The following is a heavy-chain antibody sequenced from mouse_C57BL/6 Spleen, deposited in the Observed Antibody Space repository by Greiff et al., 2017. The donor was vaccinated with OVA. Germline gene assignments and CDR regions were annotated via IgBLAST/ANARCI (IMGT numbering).Heavy chain of an antibody. Sequence: QVQLKQPGAELVKPGASVKLSCKASGYTFTSYWMHWVKQRPGRGLEWIGRIDPNGGGTKYNEKFKSKATLTVDKPSSTAYMQLSSLTSEDYAVYYCASDGYSYYDAMDYWGKGTSVTVSS. J-gene: IGHJ4*01. V-gene: IGHV1-62-3*01. CDR2: IDPNGGGT. CDR3: ASDGYSYYDAMDY. CDR1: GYTFTSYW. D-gene: IGHD2-3*01.